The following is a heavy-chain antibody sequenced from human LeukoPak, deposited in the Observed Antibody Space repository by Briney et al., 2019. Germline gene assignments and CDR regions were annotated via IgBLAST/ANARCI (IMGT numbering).Heavy chain of an antibody. J-gene: IGHJ4*02. Sequence: PSETLSLTCAVYGGSFSGYYWSWIRQPPGKGLEWIGEINHSGSTNYNPSLKSRVTISVDTSKNQFSLKLSSVTAADTAVYYCARARYDILTGYSPSYYFDYWGQGTLVTVSS. D-gene: IGHD3-9*01. V-gene: IGHV4-34*01. CDR2: INHSGST. CDR1: GGSFSGYY. CDR3: ARARYDILTGYSPSYYFDY.